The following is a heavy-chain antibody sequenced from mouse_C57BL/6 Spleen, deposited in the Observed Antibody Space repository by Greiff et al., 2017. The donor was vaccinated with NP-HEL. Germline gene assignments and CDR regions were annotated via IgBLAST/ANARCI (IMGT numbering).Heavy chain of an antibody. CDR1: GYTFTSYW. D-gene: IGHD2-2*01. V-gene: IGHV1-59*01. J-gene: IGHJ4*01. CDR2: IDPSDSYT. Sequence: VQLQQPGAELVRPGTSVKLSCKASGYTFTSYWMHWVKQRPGQGLEWIGVIDPSDSYTTYNQKFKGKATLTVDTSSSTAYMQLSSLTSEDSAVYYCARRLVTYAMDYWGQGTSVTVSS. CDR3: ARRLVTYAMDY.